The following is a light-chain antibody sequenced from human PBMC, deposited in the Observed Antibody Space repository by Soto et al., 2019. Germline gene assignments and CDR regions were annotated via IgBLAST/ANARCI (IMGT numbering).Light chain of an antibody. V-gene: IGLV2-14*01. J-gene: IGLJ3*02. CDR1: SSDVGGYNY. CDR3: SSYTSSSTRV. CDR2: EVI. Sequence: QSALTQPASVSGSPGQSITISCTGTSSDVGGYNYVSWYQQHPGKAPKLMIYEVINRPSGVSNRFSGSKSGNTASLTISGLQPEDEADYYCSSYTSSSTRVFGGGTKLTVL.